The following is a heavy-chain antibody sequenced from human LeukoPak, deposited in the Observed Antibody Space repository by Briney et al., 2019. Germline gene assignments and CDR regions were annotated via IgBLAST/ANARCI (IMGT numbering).Heavy chain of an antibody. V-gene: IGHV4-59*11. D-gene: IGHD2-15*01. CDR3: ASKDCSGGSCSDDAFDI. CDR1: GGSISSHY. CDR2: IYYSGST. J-gene: IGHJ3*02. Sequence: PSETLSLTCTVSGGSISSHYWNWIRQPPGKGLEWIGYIYYSGSTNYNPSLKSRVTISVDTSKNQFSLKLSSVTAADTAVYYCASKDCSGGSCSDDAFDIWGQGTMVTVSS.